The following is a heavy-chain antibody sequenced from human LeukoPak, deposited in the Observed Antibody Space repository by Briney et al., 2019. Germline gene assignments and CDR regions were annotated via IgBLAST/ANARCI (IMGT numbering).Heavy chain of an antibody. CDR2: INPSGGST. Sequence: ASVKVSCKASGYTFTSYYMHWVRQAPGQGLEWMGIINPSGGSTSYAQKFQGRVTMTRDTSISTAYMELSRLRSDDTAVYYCARDAYSSSFVFDYWGQGTLVTVSS. D-gene: IGHD6-6*01. V-gene: IGHV1-46*01. J-gene: IGHJ4*02. CDR3: ARDAYSSSFVFDY. CDR1: GYTFTSYY.